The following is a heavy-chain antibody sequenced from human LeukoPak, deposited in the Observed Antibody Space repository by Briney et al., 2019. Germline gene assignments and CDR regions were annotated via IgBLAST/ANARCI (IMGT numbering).Heavy chain of an antibody. D-gene: IGHD6-13*01. Sequence: ASVKVSCKASGYTFTSYDINWVRQATGQGLEWMGWMNPNSGNTGYAQKFQGRVTMTRNTSISTAYMELSSLRSEDTAVYYCARGGEAAALNDYYYYYYMDVWGKGTTVTVSS. CDR3: ARGGEAAALNDYYYYYYMDV. V-gene: IGHV1-8*01. CDR2: MNPNSGNT. CDR1: GYTFTSYD. J-gene: IGHJ6*03.